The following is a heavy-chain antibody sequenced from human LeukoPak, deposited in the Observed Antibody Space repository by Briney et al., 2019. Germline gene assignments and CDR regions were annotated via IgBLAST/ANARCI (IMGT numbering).Heavy chain of an antibody. Sequence: GGSLRLSCAASGFTFSSYSMNWVRQAPGKGLEWVSSISSSSSYIYYADSVKGRFTISRDNAKNSLYLQMNSLRAEDTAVYYCARAHLLYYFDYWGQGTLVSVSS. V-gene: IGHV3-21*01. J-gene: IGHJ4*02. CDR2: ISSSSSYI. CDR3: ARAHLLYYFDY. CDR1: GFTFSSYS.